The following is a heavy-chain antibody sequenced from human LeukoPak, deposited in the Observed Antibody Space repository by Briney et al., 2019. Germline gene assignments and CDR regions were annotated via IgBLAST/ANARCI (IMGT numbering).Heavy chain of an antibody. CDR1: GFTFSSHW. D-gene: IGHD3-10*01. Sequence: GGSLRLPCAASGFTFSSHWMSWVRQAPGKGLEWVANIKQDGSEKYSVDSVKGRFTISRDNAKNSLYLQMNSLRVEDTAVYYCARVRKGKVGRVDYYYGMDVWGQGTTVTVSS. CDR3: ARVRKGKVGRVDYYYGMDV. CDR2: IKQDGSEK. V-gene: IGHV3-7*01. J-gene: IGHJ6*02.